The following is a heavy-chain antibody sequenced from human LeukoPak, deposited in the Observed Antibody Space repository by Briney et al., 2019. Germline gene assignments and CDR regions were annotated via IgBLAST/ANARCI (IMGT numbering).Heavy chain of an antibody. CDR1: GYTFTSYG. J-gene: IGHJ4*02. D-gene: IGHD6-13*01. V-gene: IGHV1-18*01. Sequence: ASVKVSCKASGYTFTSYGISWVRQAPGQGLEWMGWISAYNGNTNYAQKLQGRVTMTTDTSTSTAYMELRSLRSDDTAAYYCARDYGSSWYLGSDYWGQGTLVTVSS. CDR2: ISAYNGNT. CDR3: ARDYGSSWYLGSDY.